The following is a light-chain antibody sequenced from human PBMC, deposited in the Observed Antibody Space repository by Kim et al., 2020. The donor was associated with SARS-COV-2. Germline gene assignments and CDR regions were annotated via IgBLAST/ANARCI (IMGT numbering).Light chain of an antibody. CDR1: SSNIGTNY. CDR2: VNN. V-gene: IGLV1-51*01. CDR3: GTWDSSLSVWL. Sequence: GQKVTISCSGSSSNIGTNYVSWYQQLPGTVPKVLIYVNNKRPSGIPVRFSGSKSGTSGTLDITGLQTGDEADYYCGTWDSSLSVWLFGGGTKVTVL. J-gene: IGLJ3*02.